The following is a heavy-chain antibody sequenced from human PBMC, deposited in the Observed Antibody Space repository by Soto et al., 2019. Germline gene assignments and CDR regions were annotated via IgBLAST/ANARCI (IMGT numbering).Heavy chain of an antibody. Sequence: SETLSLTCTVSGGSMSSNHYYWGWIRQPPGKGLEWIGSIYYDGSTYQSPSVKSRATISVDTSMRQFSLKLTSVTAAGTAVYYCARHLTYSSTWSLPWFDPWGHGTLVTVSS. CDR3: ARHLTYSSTWSLPWFDP. CDR2: IYYDGST. V-gene: IGHV4-39*01. CDR1: GGSMSSNHYY. J-gene: IGHJ5*02. D-gene: IGHD6-13*01.